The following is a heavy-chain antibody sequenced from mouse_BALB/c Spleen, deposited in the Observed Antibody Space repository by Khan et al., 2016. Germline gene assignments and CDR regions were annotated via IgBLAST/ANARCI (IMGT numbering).Heavy chain of an antibody. CDR1: GYTFTSYW. CDR2: IYPSDSYT. D-gene: IGHD1-2*01. V-gene: IGHV1-69*02. CDR3: TRTTATYFAV. Sequence: QVQLQQSGAELVRPGASVKLSCKASGYTFTSYWINWVKQRPGQGLEWIGNIYPSDSYTNYNQKFKDKATLTVDNSSSTAYMQLSSPTTGDSAVYYCTRTTATYFAVWSAGTTVTVSS. J-gene: IGHJ1*01.